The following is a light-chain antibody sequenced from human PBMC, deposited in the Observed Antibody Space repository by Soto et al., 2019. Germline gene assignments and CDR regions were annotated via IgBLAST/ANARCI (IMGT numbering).Light chain of an antibody. V-gene: IGLV1-44*01. J-gene: IGLJ3*02. Sequence: QAVVTQPPSASGTPGQRVTISCSGSSSNIGSNTVNWYQHLPGTAPKLLIYGNNQRPSGVPDRFSGSKSGTSASLAISGLQSEDEADYYCVAWDDSLNGKVFGGGTKLTVL. CDR3: VAWDDSLNGKV. CDR2: GNN. CDR1: SSNIGSNT.